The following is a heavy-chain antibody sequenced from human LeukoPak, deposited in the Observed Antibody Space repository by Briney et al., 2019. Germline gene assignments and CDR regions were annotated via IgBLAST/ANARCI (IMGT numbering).Heavy chain of an antibody. J-gene: IGHJ5*02. CDR1: AFSFSSYA. V-gene: IGHV3-23*01. CDR3: AEEWHCSGGSCYPPWFDP. D-gene: IGHD2-15*01. CDR2: ISGSGGST. Sequence: GGSLRLSCETSAFSFSSYAMSWVRQAPGKGLEWVSGISGSGGSTYYTDSVKGRFTVSRDNSNNTLCLQMNSLRVEDTAVYYCAEEWHCSGGSCYPPWFDPWGQGTLVTVSS.